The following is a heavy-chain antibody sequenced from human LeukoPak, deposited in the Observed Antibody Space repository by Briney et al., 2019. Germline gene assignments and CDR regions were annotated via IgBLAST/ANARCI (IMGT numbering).Heavy chain of an antibody. CDR3: AKQLGYCSDGSCYFPY. CDR1: GFTFSHHW. D-gene: IGHD2-15*01. V-gene: IGHV3-7*01. J-gene: IGHJ4*02. Sequence: HPGGSLRLSCAASGFTFSHHWMNWVRQAPGEGLKWVATINQDGSEKHYVDSVKGRFIISRDNAKNSLFLQMNSLRAEDTAVYYCAKQLGYCSDGSCYFPYWGQGTLVTVSS. CDR2: INQDGSEK.